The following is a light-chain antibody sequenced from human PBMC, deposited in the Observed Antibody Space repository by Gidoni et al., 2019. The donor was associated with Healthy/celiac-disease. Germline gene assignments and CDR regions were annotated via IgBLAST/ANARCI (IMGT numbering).Light chain of an antibody. CDR3: QSYDSSLSGSVV. Sequence: SVLTQPPSVSGAPVQRVPIPCTGSSSNIGAGYDVHWYQQLPGTAPKLLIYGNSNRPSGVPDRFSGSKSGTSASLAITGLQAEDEADYYCQSYDSSLSGSVVFGGGTKLTVL. CDR1: SSNIGAGYD. J-gene: IGLJ2*01. CDR2: GNS. V-gene: IGLV1-40*01.